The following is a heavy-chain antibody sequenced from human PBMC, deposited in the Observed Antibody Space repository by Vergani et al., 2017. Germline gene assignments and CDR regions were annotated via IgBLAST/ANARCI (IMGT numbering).Heavy chain of an antibody. D-gene: IGHD3-3*01. CDR2: IYSGGST. CDR1: GFTVSSNY. V-gene: IGHV3-53*01. Sequence: EVQLVESGGGLIQPGGSLRLSCAASGFTVSSNYMSWVRQAPGKGLEWVSVIYSGGSTYYADSVKGRFTISRDNSKNTLYLQMNSLRAEDTAVYYCATDTGDYDFWSGGGYAFDIWGQGTMVTVSS. CDR3: ATDTGDYDFWSGGGYAFDI. J-gene: IGHJ3*02.